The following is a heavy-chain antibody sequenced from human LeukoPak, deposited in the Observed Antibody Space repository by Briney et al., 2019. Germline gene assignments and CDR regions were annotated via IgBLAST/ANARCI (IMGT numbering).Heavy chain of an antibody. V-gene: IGHV1-18*01. Sequence: ASVKVSRKASGYIFTNYGINWVRQAPGQGLEWMGWISGYNGNTNYVQKLQGRVTMTTDTSTSTAYMELRSLRSDDTAVYYCARVRTIYYYDSSGPDDYWGQGTLVTVSS. J-gene: IGHJ4*02. CDR3: ARVRTIYYYDSSGPDDY. D-gene: IGHD3-22*01. CDR1: GYIFTNYG. CDR2: ISGYNGNT.